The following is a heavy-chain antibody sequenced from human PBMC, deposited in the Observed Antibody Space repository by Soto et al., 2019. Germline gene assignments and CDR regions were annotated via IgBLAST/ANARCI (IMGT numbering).Heavy chain of an antibody. CDR3: ARGGGYYYDSSGYYY. Sequence: SETLSLTCAVFGGSFSGYYWSWIRQPPGKGLEWIGEINHSGSTNYNPSLKSRVTISVDTSKNQFSLKLSSVTAADTAVYYCARGGGYYYDSSGYYYWGQGTLVTVSS. V-gene: IGHV4-34*01. D-gene: IGHD3-22*01. J-gene: IGHJ4*02. CDR1: GGSFSGYY. CDR2: INHSGST.